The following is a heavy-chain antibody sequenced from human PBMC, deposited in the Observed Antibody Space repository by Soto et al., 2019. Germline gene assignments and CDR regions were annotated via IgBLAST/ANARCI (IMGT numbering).Heavy chain of an antibody. V-gene: IGHV3-48*03. CDR3: ARVRIVVVTTYPGDYYGMDV. D-gene: IGHD2-21*02. Sequence: PGGCLRLSCAASGFTFSSYEMNWVRQAPGKGLEWVSYISSSGSTIYYADSVKGRFTISRDNAKNSLYLQMNGLRAEDTAVYYCARVRIVVVTTYPGDYYGMDVWGQGTTVTVSS. CDR1: GFTFSSYE. J-gene: IGHJ6*02. CDR2: ISSSGSTI.